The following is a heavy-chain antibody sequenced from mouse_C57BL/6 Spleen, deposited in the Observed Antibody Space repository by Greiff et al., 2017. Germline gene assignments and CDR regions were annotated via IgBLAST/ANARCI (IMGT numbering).Heavy chain of an antibody. D-gene: IGHD2-10*02. V-gene: IGHV1-82*01. Sequence: VQLVESGPELVKPGASVKISCKASGYAFSSSWMNWVKQRPGKGLEWIGRIYPGDGDTNYNGKFKGKATLTADKSSSTAYMQLSSLTSEDSAVSFWARSEGYEPSYAMDYWGQGTSVTVSS. CDR3: ARSEGYEPSYAMDY. J-gene: IGHJ4*01. CDR2: IYPGDGDT. CDR1: GYAFSSSW.